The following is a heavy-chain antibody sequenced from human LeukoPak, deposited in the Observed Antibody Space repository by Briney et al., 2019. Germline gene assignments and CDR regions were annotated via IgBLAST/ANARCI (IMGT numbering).Heavy chain of an antibody. J-gene: IGHJ4*02. CDR3: ARDGSIFGVSIPLDY. Sequence: ASVKISCKASGYTFTNYYVHWVRQAPGQGLEWMGIINPSGGSTAYAQAFQGGLTMTRDMSSTTVYMELSSLRSEDTAVYYCARDGSIFGVSIPLDYWGQGTLVTVSS. CDR2: INPSGGST. V-gene: IGHV1-46*01. CDR1: GYTFTNYY. D-gene: IGHD3-3*02.